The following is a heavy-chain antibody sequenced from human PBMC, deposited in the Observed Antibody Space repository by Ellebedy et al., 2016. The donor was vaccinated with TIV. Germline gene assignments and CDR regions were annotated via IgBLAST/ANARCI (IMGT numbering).Heavy chain of an antibody. V-gene: IGHV2-5*02. J-gene: IGHJ5*02. D-gene: IGHD3-10*01. CDR3: ALDIFTMFRGELRRDWFDP. Sequence: SGPTLVKPTQTLTLTCNFSGFSLSTSGVGVGWIRQPPGKALEWLALIYWDDDKRYSPSLESRLTITKDTSKNQVVLTMTNMDPVDTATYYCALDIFTMFRGELRRDWFDPWGQGTLVTVSS. CDR1: GFSLSTSGVG. CDR2: IYWDDDK.